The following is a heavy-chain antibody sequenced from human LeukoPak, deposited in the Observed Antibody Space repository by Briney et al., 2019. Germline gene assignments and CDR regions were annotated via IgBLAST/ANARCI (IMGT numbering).Heavy chain of an antibody. J-gene: IGHJ1*01. CDR1: EFSFSAYS. CDR2: ISNTGNHI. D-gene: IGHD2-15*01. Sequence: GGSLRLSCSASEFSFSAYSMNWVRQAPGKGLEWVSSISNTGNHIYYADSVKGRFTISRDNAKNSLYLQMNSLRGEDTAVYYCATSCSGGSCYGPSDFQHWGQGTLVTVSS. V-gene: IGHV3-21*06. CDR3: ATSCSGGSCYGPSDFQH.